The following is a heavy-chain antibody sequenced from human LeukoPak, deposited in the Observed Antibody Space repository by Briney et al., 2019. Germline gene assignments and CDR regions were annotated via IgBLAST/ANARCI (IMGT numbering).Heavy chain of an antibody. D-gene: IGHD3-10*01. CDR3: SREDYFGSGSPAY. CDR1: GFTFSSYW. J-gene: IGHJ4*02. V-gene: IGHV3-7*01. Sequence: GGSLRLSCAASGFTFSSYWMSWVRQVPGKGLEWVANINQDGSEKHYVDSVKVRFTISRDNANNSLFLQMDSLRAEDTAFYYCSREDYFGSGSPAYWGQGTPVTVSS. CDR2: INQDGSEK.